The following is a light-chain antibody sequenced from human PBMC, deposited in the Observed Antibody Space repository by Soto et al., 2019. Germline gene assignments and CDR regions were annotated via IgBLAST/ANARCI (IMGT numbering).Light chain of an antibody. V-gene: IGKV3-20*01. CDR3: QQYGSSPLT. Sequence: EIVLTQSPGTLSLSQGERATLSCRASQSVSNNYLAWYQQKPGQAPRLLIYGASSRATGIPDRFSGSGSGTDFTLTISRLEPEDFAVYYCQQYGSSPLTFGQGTRLEVK. J-gene: IGKJ5*01. CDR1: QSVSNNY. CDR2: GAS.